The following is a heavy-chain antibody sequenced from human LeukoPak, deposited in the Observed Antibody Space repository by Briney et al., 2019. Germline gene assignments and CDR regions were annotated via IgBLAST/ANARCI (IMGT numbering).Heavy chain of an antibody. CDR2: IYYSGST. D-gene: IGHD3-10*01. Sequence: SETPSLTCTVSGGSISSGGYYWSWIRQHPGKGLEWIGYIYYSGSTYYNPSLKSRVTISVDTSKNQFSLKLSSVTAADTAVYYCARGGYYGSGSYSPIDYWGQGTLVTVSS. J-gene: IGHJ4*02. CDR3: ARGGYYGSGSYSPIDY. CDR1: GGSISSGGYY. V-gene: IGHV4-31*03.